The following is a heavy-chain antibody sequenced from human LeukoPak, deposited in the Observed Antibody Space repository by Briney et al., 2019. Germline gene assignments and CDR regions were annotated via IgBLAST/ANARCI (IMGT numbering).Heavy chain of an antibody. CDR2: ISSSGSTI. Sequence: GGSLRLSCAASGFTFSSYEMNWVRQAPGKGLEWVSYISSSGSTIYYADSVKGRFTISRDNAKNSLYLQMNSLRAEDTAVYYCARAGYSSGCFDYWGQGTLVTVSS. J-gene: IGHJ4*02. D-gene: IGHD6-19*01. CDR3: ARAGYSSGCFDY. CDR1: GFTFSSYE. V-gene: IGHV3-48*03.